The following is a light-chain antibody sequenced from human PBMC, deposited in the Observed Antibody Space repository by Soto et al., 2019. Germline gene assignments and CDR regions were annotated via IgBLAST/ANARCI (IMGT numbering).Light chain of an antibody. Sequence: DIQMTQSPSTLSGSVGDRVTVTCRASQTISSWLAWYQQKPGKAPKLLIYEASTIESGVPSRFSGSGSGTEFTLTISSLQPDDFATYYCQHYNSYSEAFGQGTKVDIK. CDR3: QHYNSYSEA. V-gene: IGKV1-5*03. CDR2: EAS. J-gene: IGKJ1*01. CDR1: QTISSW.